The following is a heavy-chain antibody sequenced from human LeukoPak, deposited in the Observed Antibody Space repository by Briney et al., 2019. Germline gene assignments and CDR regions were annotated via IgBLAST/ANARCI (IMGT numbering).Heavy chain of an antibody. CDR3: ARDKYTGYETFDY. V-gene: IGHV1-2*02. D-gene: IGHD5-12*01. Sequence: ASVKVSCKASGYTFTGYYIHWVRQAPGQGLEWMGWINPNNGGTNYAQKFQGRVTMTRDTSISTAYMELNRLTTDDTAVYYCARDKYTGYETFDYWGQGTPVTVSS. CDR2: INPNNGGT. CDR1: GYTFTGYY. J-gene: IGHJ4*02.